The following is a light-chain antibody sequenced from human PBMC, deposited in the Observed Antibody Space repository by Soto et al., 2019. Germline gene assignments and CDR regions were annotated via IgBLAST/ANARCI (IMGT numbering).Light chain of an antibody. J-gene: IGKJ4*01. Sequence: IQMTQSPSTLSASVGDRVTFTCRASQSISTWLAWYQQKPGKAPKLLIYKASTLEVGVPSRFSGSGSGTEFTLTISTLQPDDFATYYCQQYKSFSLTFGGGTRVEVK. CDR2: KAS. CDR1: QSISTW. V-gene: IGKV1-5*03. CDR3: QQYKSFSLT.